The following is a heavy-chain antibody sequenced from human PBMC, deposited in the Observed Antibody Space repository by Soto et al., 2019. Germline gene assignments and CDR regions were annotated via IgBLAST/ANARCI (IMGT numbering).Heavy chain of an antibody. CDR3: AKAKPTTTCFDS. D-gene: IGHD1-1*01. J-gene: IGHJ4*02. V-gene: IGHV3-23*01. Sequence: PGGSLRLSCVASGFSFSSYPMTWVRQAPGKGLEWVSVISGSGTNTYYAESVKGRFTISRDSSQNTLYLQMNNLRAEDTAVYYCAKAKPTTTCFDSWGQGTLVTVSS. CDR1: GFSFSSYP. CDR2: ISGSGTNT.